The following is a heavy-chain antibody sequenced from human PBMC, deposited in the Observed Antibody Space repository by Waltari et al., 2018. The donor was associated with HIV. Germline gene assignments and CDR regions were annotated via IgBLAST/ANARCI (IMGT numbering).Heavy chain of an antibody. J-gene: IGHJ3*01. CDR2: VSFDGAAV. Sequence: QGQLLESGGRAVRVGESLRLSCVGFGFQFGRYDIHWVRQSSSRGLEWLSGVSFDGAAVVHADSVRGRFTVSRDRSRDTLSLQMTGLRPEDSGHYHCVKFAGPTITGYFFDSADLWGPGTTVTVSS. V-gene: IGHV3-30*03. CDR3: VKFAGPTITGYFFDSADL. D-gene: IGHD3-16*01. CDR1: GFQFGRYD.